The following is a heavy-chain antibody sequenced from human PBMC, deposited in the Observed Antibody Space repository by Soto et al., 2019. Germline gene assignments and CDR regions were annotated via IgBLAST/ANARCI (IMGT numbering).Heavy chain of an antibody. Sequence: PGGSLRLSCAVSGLTLNNFGMHWVRQAPGKGPEWVAVISYDGNTRDYADSVKGRFTISRDNSKNTLFLQMNSLRPEDTAVYYCAKLIGVGDAFDFWGQGTLVTVSS. V-gene: IGHV3-30*18. J-gene: IGHJ3*01. D-gene: IGHD3-22*01. CDR2: ISYDGNTR. CDR3: AKLIGVGDAFDF. CDR1: GLTLNNFG.